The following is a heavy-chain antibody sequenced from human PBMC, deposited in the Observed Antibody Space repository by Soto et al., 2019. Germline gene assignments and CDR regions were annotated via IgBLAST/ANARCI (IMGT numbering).Heavy chain of an antibody. V-gene: IGHV3-66*01. CDR2: IYRGGSI. J-gene: IGHJ4*01. CDR3: AKDLYLSF. CDR1: GFTVSNTY. D-gene: IGHD2-2*01. Sequence: GGSLRLSCAASGFTVSNTYMSWVRQATGKGLEWVSVIYRGGSIYYADSVKGRFTISRDNAENTLYLQMNNLRAEDTALYYCAKDLYLSFWGQGTRVTVSS.